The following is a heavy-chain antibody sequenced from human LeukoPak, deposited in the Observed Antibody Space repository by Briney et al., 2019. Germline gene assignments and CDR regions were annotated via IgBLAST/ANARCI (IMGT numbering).Heavy chain of an antibody. V-gene: IGHV3-7*03. CDR3: ARGGGLDV. CDR1: GFTFSNTW. D-gene: IGHD3-16*01. J-gene: IGHJ6*02. Sequence: GGSLRLSCAASGFTFSNTWMNWARQAPGKGLEWVASINHNGNVNYYVDSVKGRFTISRDNAKNSLYLQMSNLRAEDTAVYFCARGGGLDVWGQGATVTVSS. CDR2: INHNGNVN.